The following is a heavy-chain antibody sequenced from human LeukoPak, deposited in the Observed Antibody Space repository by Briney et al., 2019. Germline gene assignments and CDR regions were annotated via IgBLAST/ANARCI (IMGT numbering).Heavy chain of an antibody. CDR1: GGTFSSYA. Sequence: SVKVSCKASGGTFSSYAISWVRQAPGQGLEWMGGIIPIFGTANYAQKFQGRVTITADESTSTAYMELSSLRSEDTAVYYCARDMTRYPNAFDIWGQGTMVTVSS. CDR3: ARDMTRYPNAFDI. D-gene: IGHD3-16*01. J-gene: IGHJ3*02. CDR2: IIPIFGTA. V-gene: IGHV1-69*13.